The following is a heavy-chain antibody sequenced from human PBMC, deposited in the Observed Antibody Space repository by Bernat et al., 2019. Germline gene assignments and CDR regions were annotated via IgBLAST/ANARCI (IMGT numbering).Heavy chain of an antibody. Sequence: QVQLVESGGGVVQPGRSLRLSCAASGFTFRNFGMHWVRQPPGKGLEWVAIIWDDGSNKYYADSVKGRFTISRDNSRNTVYLQMNSLRAEDTAVYYCARHIGSCSGGSCSDWYFDLWGRGTLVTVFS. V-gene: IGHV3-33*01. CDR1: GFTFRNFG. J-gene: IGHJ2*01. CDR2: IWDDGSNK. D-gene: IGHD2-15*01. CDR3: ARHIGSCSGGSCSDWYFDL.